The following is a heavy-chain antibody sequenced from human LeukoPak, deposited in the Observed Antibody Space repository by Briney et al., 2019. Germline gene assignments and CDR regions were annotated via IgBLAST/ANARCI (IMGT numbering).Heavy chain of an antibody. Sequence: GSLRLSCAASGFTFSSYAMHWVRQAPGKGLEYVSAISTNGGSTYYANSVKGRFTISRDNSKSTLYLQMGSLRAEDMAVYYCARSSESYPLDYWGQGTLVTVSS. CDR1: GFTFSSYA. D-gene: IGHD3-10*01. V-gene: IGHV3-64*01. CDR3: ARSSESYPLDY. CDR2: ISTNGGST. J-gene: IGHJ4*02.